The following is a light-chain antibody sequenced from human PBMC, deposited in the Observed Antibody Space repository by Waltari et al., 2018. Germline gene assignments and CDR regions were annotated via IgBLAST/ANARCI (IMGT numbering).Light chain of an antibody. CDR3: QQYYSTPLT. V-gene: IGKV4-1*01. J-gene: IGKJ3*01. Sequence: DIVMTQSPDSLAVYLGEGATINCKSSQSVLYSSNNKNYLAWYQQKPGQPPKLLIYWASTRESGVPDRFSGSGSGTDFTLTISSLQAEDVAVYYCQQYYSTPLTFGPGTKVDIK. CDR2: WAS. CDR1: QSVLYSSNNKNY.